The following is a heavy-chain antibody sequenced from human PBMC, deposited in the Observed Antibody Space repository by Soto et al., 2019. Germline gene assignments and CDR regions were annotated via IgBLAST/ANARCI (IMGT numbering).Heavy chain of an antibody. CDR1: GGSISSGGYY. V-gene: IGHV4-31*03. CDR2: IYYSGST. D-gene: IGHD2-2*01. Sequence: SETLSLTCTVSGGSISSGGYYWSWIHQHPGKGLEWIGYIYYSGSTYYNPSLKSRVTISVDTSKNQFSLKLSSVTAADTAVYYCARGLSWDIVVAPNWFDPWGQGTLVTVSS. CDR3: ARGLSWDIVVAPNWFDP. J-gene: IGHJ5*02.